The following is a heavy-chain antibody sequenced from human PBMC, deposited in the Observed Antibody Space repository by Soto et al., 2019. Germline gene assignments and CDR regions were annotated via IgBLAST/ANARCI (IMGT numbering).Heavy chain of an antibody. CDR1: GYTFTGYY. CDR3: ARDLYCSSTSFYGYYYYYGMDV. J-gene: IGHJ6*02. D-gene: IGHD2-2*01. Sequence: QVQLVQSGAEVKKPGASVKVSCKASGYTFTGYYMHWVRQAPGQGLEWMGWINPNSGGTNYAQKFQGWVTMTRDTSISTAYMELSRLRSDDTAVYYCARDLYCSSTSFYGYYYYYGMDVWGQGTTVTVSS. V-gene: IGHV1-2*04. CDR2: INPNSGGT.